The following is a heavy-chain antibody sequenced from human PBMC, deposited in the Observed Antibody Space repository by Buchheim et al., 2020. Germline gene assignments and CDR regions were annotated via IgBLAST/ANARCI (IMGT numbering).Heavy chain of an antibody. D-gene: IGHD3-10*01. CDR3: ARELITMVRGVITKTNWFDP. Sequence: QLQLQESGSGLVKPSQTLSLTCAVSGGSISSGGYSWSWIRQPPGKGLEWIGYIYHSGSTYYNPSLKSRVTISVDRSKKQFSLKLSYVTAADTAVYYCARELITMVRGVITKTNWFDPWGQGTL. V-gene: IGHV4-30-2*01. J-gene: IGHJ5*02. CDR1: GGSISSGGYS. CDR2: IYHSGST.